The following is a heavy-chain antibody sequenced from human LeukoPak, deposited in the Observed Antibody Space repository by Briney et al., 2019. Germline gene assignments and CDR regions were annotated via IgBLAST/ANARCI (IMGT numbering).Heavy chain of an antibody. V-gene: IGHV3-30*03. CDR3: VRAEFDY. D-gene: IGHD4-17*01. CDR2: ISYDGSNK. Sequence: GGSLRLSCAASGFTFSSYGMHWVRQAPGKGLEWVAVISYDGSNKYYADSVKGRFTISRDNSKNMLYLQMNSLRAEDTAVYYCVRAEFDYWGQGTLVTVSP. CDR1: GFTFSSYG. J-gene: IGHJ4*02.